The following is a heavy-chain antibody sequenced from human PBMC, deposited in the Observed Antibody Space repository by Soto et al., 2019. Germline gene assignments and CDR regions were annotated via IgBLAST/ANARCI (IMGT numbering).Heavy chain of an antibody. Sequence: GASLKISCKRSGYTFTSYWIGWVRQMPGEGLESLGGIYPGDSDTRFSPSFQGQVTISVDKSIITAYLQWRSLTASDSAMYYCARRASPVRRFSEXWGQGTLVTVSX. CDR2: IYPGDSDT. CDR1: GYTFTSYW. V-gene: IGHV5-51*01. J-gene: IGHJ4*02. CDR3: ARRASPVRRFSEX. D-gene: IGHD1-26*01.